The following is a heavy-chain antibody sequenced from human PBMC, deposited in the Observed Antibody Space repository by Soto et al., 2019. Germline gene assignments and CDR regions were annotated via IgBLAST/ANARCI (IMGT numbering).Heavy chain of an antibody. V-gene: IGHV4-4*02. Sequence: QVQLQESGPGLVKPSGTLSLTCAVSGGSISSSNWWSWVRQPPGKGLEWIGEINHSGNTNYNPSLKSRVTISVDTSKNQFSLKLNSVTASDTAVYYCARGIAMIVVVEGDAPDKYYLDSWGQGTLVNVSP. CDR2: INHSGNT. CDR3: ARGIAMIVVVEGDAPDKYYLDS. J-gene: IGHJ4*02. D-gene: IGHD3-22*01. CDR1: GGSISSSNW.